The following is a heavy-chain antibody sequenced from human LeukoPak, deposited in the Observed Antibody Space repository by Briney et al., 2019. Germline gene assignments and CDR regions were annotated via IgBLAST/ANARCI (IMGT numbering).Heavy chain of an antibody. D-gene: IGHD3-10*01. CDR3: ARYYGSGSYYRADIDY. Sequence: GGSLRLSCAASGFTFSDYYMSWIRQAPGKGLEWVSYISSSGSTIYYADSVKGRFTTSRDNAKNSLYLQMNSLRAEDTAVYYCARYYGSGSYYRADIDYWGQGTLVTVSS. J-gene: IGHJ4*02. V-gene: IGHV3-11*01. CDR1: GFTFSDYY. CDR2: ISSSGSTI.